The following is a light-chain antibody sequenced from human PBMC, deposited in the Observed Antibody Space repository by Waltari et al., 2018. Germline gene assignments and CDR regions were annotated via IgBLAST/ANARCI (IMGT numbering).Light chain of an antibody. CDR3: QLYGTSPSWT. V-gene: IGKV3-20*01. J-gene: IGKJ1*01. CDR2: KAS. Sequence: ELVLTQSPATLSLSPGERATLSCRASQYVSGNYIGWYQQKPGQAPRLLIYKASSRATGIPDRFSGSGSGTDFTLTINRLEPEDFAVYSCQLYGTSPSWTFGQGTKVEMK. CDR1: QYVSGNY.